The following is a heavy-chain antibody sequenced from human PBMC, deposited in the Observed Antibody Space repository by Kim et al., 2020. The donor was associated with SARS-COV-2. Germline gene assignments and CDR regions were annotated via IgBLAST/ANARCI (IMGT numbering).Heavy chain of an antibody. CDR3: ARSPQYGSGPDYYYGMDV. J-gene: IGHJ6*02. CDR2: IDHSGSA. V-gene: IGHV4-34*01. D-gene: IGHD3-10*01. Sequence: SETLSLTCAVYGGSFRGYYWTWVRQSPGEGLEWIGEIDHSGSANYNPSLKSRLTISVDTAKNQFSLKLSSLTAADTAIYFCARSPQYGSGPDYYYGMDVWGQGATVTVSS. CDR1: GGSFRGYY.